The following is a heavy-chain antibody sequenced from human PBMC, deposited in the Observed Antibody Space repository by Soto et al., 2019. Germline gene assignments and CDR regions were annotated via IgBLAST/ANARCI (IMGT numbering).Heavy chain of an antibody. CDR3: ARSLTISGVAPRRWFDP. Sequence: PSETLSLTCTVSGGSMSSGGYYWSWIRQHPGRVLEWLVFIYYSRNTYYNPSLNSRVTISIDTSNIQFYLKLSSVTSSYTAVYYXARSLTISGVAPRRWFDPWGQGTLVTVSS. J-gene: IGHJ5*02. CDR2: IYYSRNT. V-gene: IGHV4-31*03. D-gene: IGHD3-3*01. CDR1: GGSMSSGGYY.